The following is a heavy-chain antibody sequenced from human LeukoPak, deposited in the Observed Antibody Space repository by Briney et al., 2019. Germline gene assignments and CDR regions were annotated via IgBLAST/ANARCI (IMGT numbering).Heavy chain of an antibody. CDR2: ITSSSSYI. Sequence: GGSLRLSCAASGFTFDNAWMSWVRQAPGKGLEWISSITSSSSYIYYADSVKGRFTISRDNAKNSLYLQMNSLRAEDTAIYYCAKDSQQLQFDYWGQGTLVTVSS. D-gene: IGHD6-13*01. CDR3: AKDSQQLQFDY. J-gene: IGHJ4*02. V-gene: IGHV3-21*01. CDR1: GFTFDNAW.